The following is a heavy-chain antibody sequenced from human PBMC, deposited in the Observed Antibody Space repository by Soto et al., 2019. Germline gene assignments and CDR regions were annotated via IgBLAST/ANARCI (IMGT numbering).Heavy chain of an antibody. D-gene: IGHD2-15*01. CDR3: ARSQGGSSSLDIYYYYYYGMDV. CDR2: VIPIFGTA. Sequence: QVQLVQSGAKVKKPGSSVKVSCKAPGGTFSSYAISWVRQAPGQGLEWMGGVIPIFGTAKYAQKFQGRVTITADESTSTGYMELRSLRSEDTAVYYCARSQGGSSSLDIYYYYYYGMDVWGQGTTVTVSS. CDR1: GGTFSSYA. V-gene: IGHV1-69*01. J-gene: IGHJ6*02.